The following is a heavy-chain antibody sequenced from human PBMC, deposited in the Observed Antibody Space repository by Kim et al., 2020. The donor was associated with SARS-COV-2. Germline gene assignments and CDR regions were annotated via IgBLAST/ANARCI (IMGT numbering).Heavy chain of an antibody. J-gene: IGHJ6*02. CDR1: GFTFSSYW. V-gene: IGHV3-74*01. CDR3: ARGHYDFWSGYNGMDV. Sequence: GGSLRLSCAASGFTFSSYWMHWVRQAPGKGLVWVSRINSDGSSTSYADSVKGRFTISRDNAKNTLYLQMNSLRAEDTAVYYCARGHYDFWSGYNGMDVWGQGTTVTVSS. D-gene: IGHD3-3*01. CDR2: INSDGSST.